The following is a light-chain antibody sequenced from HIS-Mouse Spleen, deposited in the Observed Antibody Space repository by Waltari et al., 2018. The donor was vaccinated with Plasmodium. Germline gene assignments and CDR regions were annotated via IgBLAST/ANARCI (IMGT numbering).Light chain of an antibody. CDR3: QAWDSSTVV. CDR2: QDS. V-gene: IGLV3-1*01. Sequence: SYELTQPPSVSVSPGQTASITCSGDQLGDKYACWYQQKPGQSPVLVIYQDSKRPSGTHERLSCSNSGNTATLTISGTQAMDEADYYCQAWDSSTVVFGGGTKLTVL. J-gene: IGLJ2*01. CDR1: QLGDKY.